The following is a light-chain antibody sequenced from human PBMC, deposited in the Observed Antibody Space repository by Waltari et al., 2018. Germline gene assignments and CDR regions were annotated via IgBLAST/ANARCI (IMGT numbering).Light chain of an antibody. V-gene: IGLV1-40*01. CDR2: GCT. CDR3: QSYDTSLRVV. Sequence: QSVLTQPPSVSGAPGPRVTISCPGSGSTIGAGYDVHWYQQLPRAAPKLLIFGCTSRPVGVPDRFFGSTSGTSASLAITGLQAEDEADYYCQSYDTSLRVVFGGGTKLTVL. CDR1: GSTIGAGYD. J-gene: IGLJ2*01.